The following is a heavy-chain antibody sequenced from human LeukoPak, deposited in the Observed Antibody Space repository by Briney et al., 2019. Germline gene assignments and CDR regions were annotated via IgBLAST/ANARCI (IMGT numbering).Heavy chain of an antibody. J-gene: IGHJ5*02. CDR1: GYTFTDNY. Sequence: SVKVSCKASGYTFTDNYIQWVRQAPGQGLEWMGWINPNSGGTNYAQKFQGRVTMTRDTSISTAYMELSRLRSDDTAVYYCARERPDIVVVVAAHNWFDPWGQGTLVTVSS. D-gene: IGHD2-15*01. CDR2: INPNSGGT. V-gene: IGHV1-2*02. CDR3: ARERPDIVVVVAAHNWFDP.